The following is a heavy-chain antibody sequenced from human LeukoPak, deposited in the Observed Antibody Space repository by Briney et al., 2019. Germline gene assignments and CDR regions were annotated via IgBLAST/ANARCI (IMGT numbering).Heavy chain of an antibody. V-gene: IGHV1-18*01. Sequence: ASVKVSCKASGYTLISYGMSWVRQAPGQGLEWMGWISAYNGNTNYAQKLQGRVTLTTDTSTSTAYMELRSLRSDDTAVYYCARIGPPTMVRGGGLLDWFDPWGQGTLVTVSS. CDR3: ARIGPPTMVRGGGLLDWFDP. J-gene: IGHJ5*02. CDR1: GYTLISYG. CDR2: ISAYNGNT. D-gene: IGHD3-10*01.